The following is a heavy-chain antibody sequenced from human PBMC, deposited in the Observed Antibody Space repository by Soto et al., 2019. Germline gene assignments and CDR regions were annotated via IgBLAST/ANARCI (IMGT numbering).Heavy chain of an antibody. D-gene: IGHD3-16*02. CDR3: AKDPLYDYVWGSYRLVSYDAFDI. CDR1: GFTFSSYA. CDR2: ISGSGGST. V-gene: IGHV3-23*01. Sequence: EVQLLESGGGLVQPGGSLRLSCAASGFTFSSYAMSWVRQAPGKGLEWVSAISGSGGSTYYADSVKGRFTISRDNSKNTLYLQMTSLRAEDTAVYYCAKDPLYDYVWGSYRLVSYDAFDIWGQGTMVTVSS. J-gene: IGHJ3*02.